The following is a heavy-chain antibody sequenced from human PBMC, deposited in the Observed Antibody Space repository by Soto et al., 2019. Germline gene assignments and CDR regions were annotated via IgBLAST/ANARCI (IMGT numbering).Heavy chain of an antibody. CDR1: GFTFSSNG. J-gene: IGHJ4*02. CDR3: AKDNPAVDY. CDR2: ISYDGSDK. Sequence: QVQLVESGGGVVQPGRSLRLSCAASGFTFSSNGMHWVRQGPGKGLEWVAMISYDGSDKYYADSVKGRFTISRDKSKNTLFLQMNALTGEDTALYYCAKDNPAVDYWGQGALVTVSS. V-gene: IGHV3-30*18.